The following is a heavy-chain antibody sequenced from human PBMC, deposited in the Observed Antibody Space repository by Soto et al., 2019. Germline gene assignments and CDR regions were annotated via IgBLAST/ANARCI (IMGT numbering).Heavy chain of an antibody. Sequence: EVQLVESGGALVQPGGSLRLSCAASGFTFSTYTMNWVRQAPGKGLEWVSYISSSSSAIYYADSVKGRFTISRDNAKNSLYLQMNSLRVEDTAMYYCARGAFFWGQGTLVTVSS. CDR3: ARGAFF. V-gene: IGHV3-48*01. CDR1: GFTFSTYT. J-gene: IGHJ4*02. D-gene: IGHD3-3*01. CDR2: ISSSSSAI.